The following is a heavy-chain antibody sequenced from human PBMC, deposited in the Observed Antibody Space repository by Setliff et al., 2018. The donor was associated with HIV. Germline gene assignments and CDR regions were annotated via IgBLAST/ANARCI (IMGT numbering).Heavy chain of an antibody. CDR2: IYTSGST. Sequence: SETLSLTCSVSGGSISSGSYYWNWIRQPAGKGLEWIGRIYTSGSTNYNPSLQSRITISVDTSKNQFSLKLSSVTAADTAVYYCTRTNPLAAPPFDFWGQGTLVTVS. CDR1: GGSISSGSYY. V-gene: IGHV4-61*02. CDR3: TRTNPLAAPPFDF. J-gene: IGHJ4*02. D-gene: IGHD6-13*01.